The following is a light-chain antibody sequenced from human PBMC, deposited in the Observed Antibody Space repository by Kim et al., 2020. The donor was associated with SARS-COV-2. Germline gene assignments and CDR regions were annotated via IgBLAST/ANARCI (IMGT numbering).Light chain of an antibody. CDR3: QQRSNWLYT. CDR2: DAS. CDR1: QSVSSY. V-gene: IGKV3-11*01. J-gene: IGKJ2*01. Sequence: EIVLTQSPATLSLSPGESATLSCRASQSVSSYLAWYQQKPGQAPRLLIYDASNRATGIPARFSGSGSGTDFTLTISSLEPEDFAVYYCQQRSNWLYTFGQGTKLEI.